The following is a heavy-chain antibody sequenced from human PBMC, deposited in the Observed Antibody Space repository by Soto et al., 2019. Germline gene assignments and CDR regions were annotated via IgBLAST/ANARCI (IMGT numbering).Heavy chain of an antibody. J-gene: IGHJ4*02. CDR2: ISAFNGDT. V-gene: IGHV1-18*01. Sequence: QVQLVQSGAEVKKPGAAVKVSCLASGYIFTMYGISWVRQAPGHAPDWMGWISAFNGDTNYAQTLQGRVTMTRDTSTNTTYTELRSLTSDDTGVYYCASGVGDECCGSASSNCNVDDWGQGTLVTVSS. CDR3: ASGVGDECCGSASSNCNVDD. CDR1: GYIFTMYG. D-gene: IGHD2-2*01.